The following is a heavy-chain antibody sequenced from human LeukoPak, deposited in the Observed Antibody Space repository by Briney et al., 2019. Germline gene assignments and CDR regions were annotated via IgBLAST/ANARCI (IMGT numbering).Heavy chain of an antibody. J-gene: IGHJ4*02. V-gene: IGHV1-2*02. Sequence: ASVTVSCTASGYTFTGYYMHWVRQAPGQGLEWMGWINPNSGGTNYAQKFQGRVTMTRDKSTSTAYMELSRLRSDDTAVYYCARGSGDWTLYYFDYWGQGTRVTVSS. CDR2: INPNSGGT. CDR1: GYTFTGYY. CDR3: ARGSGDWTLYYFDY. D-gene: IGHD3/OR15-3a*01.